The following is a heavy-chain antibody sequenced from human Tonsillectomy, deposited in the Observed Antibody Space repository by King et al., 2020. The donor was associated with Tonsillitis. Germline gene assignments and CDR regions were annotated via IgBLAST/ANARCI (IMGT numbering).Heavy chain of an antibody. V-gene: IGHV3-23*04. CDR3: AKSLRGGLTVAGTIDY. Sequence: VQLVESGGGLVQPGGSLRLSCAASGFTFSTYAMSWVRQAPGKGLEGVSGISTSGGSTFYADSVKGRFTISRDNSKNTLDLQMNSLRAEDTAVYYCAKSLRGGLTVAGTIDYWGQGTLVTVSS. D-gene: IGHD6-19*01. CDR1: GFTFSTYA. J-gene: IGHJ4*02. CDR2: ISTSGGST.